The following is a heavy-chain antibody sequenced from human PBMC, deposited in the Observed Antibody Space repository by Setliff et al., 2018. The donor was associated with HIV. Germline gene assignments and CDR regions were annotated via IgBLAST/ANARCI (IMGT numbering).Heavy chain of an antibody. J-gene: IGHJ6*03. CDR3: ARERTTLTPHGLGYMDV. CDR2: INPFGGTT. Sequence: ASVKVSCKASGYTFTSYYIHWVRQAPGQGLEWMGIINPFGGTTTYAQKFRGRVTMTRDTSTSTVYMELTNLRSEDTAVYYCARERTTLTPHGLGYMDVWGKGTTVTVSS. D-gene: IGHD4-4*01. CDR1: GYTFTSYY. V-gene: IGHV1-46*01.